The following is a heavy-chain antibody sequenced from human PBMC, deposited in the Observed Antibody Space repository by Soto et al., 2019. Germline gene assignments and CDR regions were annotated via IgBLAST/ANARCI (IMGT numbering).Heavy chain of an antibody. J-gene: IGHJ4*02. CDR2: ISTYNGDT. V-gene: IGHV1-18*01. Sequence: ASVKVSCKASGYTDTSYGISWVRQAPGQGLEWMGWISTYNGDTDYAQNLQGRLTLTTDASTNTAYMELTSLRSDDTAVYYCAREYCSSNSCYGPDYWGQGTLVTVSS. CDR1: GYTDTSYG. D-gene: IGHD2-2*01. CDR3: AREYCSSNSCYGPDY.